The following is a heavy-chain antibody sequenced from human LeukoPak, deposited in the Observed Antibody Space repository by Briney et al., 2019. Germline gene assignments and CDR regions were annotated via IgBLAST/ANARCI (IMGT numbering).Heavy chain of an antibody. CDR2: IYYSGST. V-gene: IGHV4-39*01. CDR3: ARQTTPGDLLVY. J-gene: IGHJ4*02. D-gene: IGHD7-27*01. CDR1: GGSISSSSYY. Sequence: PSETLSLTCTVSGGSISSSSYYWGWIRQPPGKGLEWIGSIYYSGSTYYNPSLKSRVTISVDTSKNQFSLKLSSVTAADTAVYYCARQTTPGDLLVYWGQGTLVTVSS.